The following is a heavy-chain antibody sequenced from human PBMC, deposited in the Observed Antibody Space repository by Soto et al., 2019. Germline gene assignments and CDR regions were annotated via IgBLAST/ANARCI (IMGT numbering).Heavy chain of an antibody. CDR2: IFHDGNT. D-gene: IGHD2-8*02. CDR1: GASIGSGGW. V-gene: IGHV4-4*02. Sequence: QVHLQESGPGLVKPSETLSLTCAVSGASIGSGGWWSWVRQPPGKGLEWIAEIFHDGNTNYSPSLKSRVTISVDKSKHPFSLNVYSVTAADTAVYYCPRHEGWTGPDQWGQGTLVTVST. J-gene: IGHJ5*02. CDR3: PRHEGWTGPDQ.